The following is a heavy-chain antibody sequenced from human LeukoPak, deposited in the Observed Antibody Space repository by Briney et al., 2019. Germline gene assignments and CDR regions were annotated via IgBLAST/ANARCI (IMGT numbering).Heavy chain of an antibody. CDR2: ISSSSSYI. Sequence: GGSLRLSCAASGFTFSSYSMNWVRQAPGKGLEWVSSISSSSSYIYYADSVKGRFTISRDNAKNSLYLQMNSLRAEDTAVYYCARGGYIYGGAFYWGQGTLVTVSS. CDR1: GFTFSSYS. D-gene: IGHD5-18*01. CDR3: ARGGYIYGGAFY. J-gene: IGHJ4*02. V-gene: IGHV3-21*01.